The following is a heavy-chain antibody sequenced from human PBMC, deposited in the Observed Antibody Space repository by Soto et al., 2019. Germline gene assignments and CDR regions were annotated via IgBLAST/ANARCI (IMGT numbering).Heavy chain of an antibody. J-gene: IGHJ4*02. V-gene: IGHV3-23*01. CDR1: GITFSAYA. Sequence: EVQLLQSGGGLVQPGGSLRLSCAASGITFSAYAMSWVRQAPGKGLEWVSSISDAGGSAYYADSEKGRFTISRDISKNTLYSQMNSLRVEDAAVYYCAKNNVVVLGDYGFLWGQGTLVTVSS. CDR2: ISDAGGSA. CDR3: AKNNVVVLGDYGFL. D-gene: IGHD2-21*01.